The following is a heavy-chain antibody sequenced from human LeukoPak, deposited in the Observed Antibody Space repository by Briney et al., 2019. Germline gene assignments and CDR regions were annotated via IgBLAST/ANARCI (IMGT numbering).Heavy chain of an antibody. CDR2: IYSSGST. CDR1: GGSLSSYY. Sequence: SETLSLTCTVSGGSLSSYYWSWIRQPAGKGPEWIGRIYSSGSTNYNPSLKSRVTMSVDTSKNQFSLNLSSVTVADTAVYYCVREGRYGDYEGYWGQGTLVTVSS. V-gene: IGHV4-4*07. J-gene: IGHJ4*02. D-gene: IGHD4-17*01. CDR3: VREGRYGDYEGY.